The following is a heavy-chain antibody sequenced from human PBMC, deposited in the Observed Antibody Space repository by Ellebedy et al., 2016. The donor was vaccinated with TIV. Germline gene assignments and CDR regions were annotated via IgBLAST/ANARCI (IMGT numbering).Heavy chain of an antibody. V-gene: IGHV1-46*04. Sequence: ASVKVSCKASGYTFSDYYIEWVRQAPGQGLEWMGIINPSGGTTIYAQKLQGRVTMTRDPSTSTVYMELTSLRSEDTAVYYCARERLAIAAAFDYWGQGALVTVSS. J-gene: IGHJ4*02. CDR2: INPSGGTT. CDR1: GYTFSDYY. CDR3: ARERLAIAAAFDY. D-gene: IGHD6-13*01.